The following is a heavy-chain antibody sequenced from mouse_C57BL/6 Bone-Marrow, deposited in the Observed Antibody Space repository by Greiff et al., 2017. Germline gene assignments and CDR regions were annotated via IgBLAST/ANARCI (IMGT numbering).Heavy chain of an antibody. CDR2: LYPGDGDT. CDR1: GYAFSSYW. D-gene: IGHD1-1*01. J-gene: IGHJ3*01. CDR3: AAGDYYGSSYVGFAY. V-gene: IGHV1-80*01. Sequence: VQLQQSGAELVKPGASVKISCKASGYAFSSYWMNWVKQRPGKGLEWIGQLYPGDGDTTYNGKFKGKATLTADKSSSTAYMQLRSRTSEDSAVYFCAAGDYYGSSYVGFAYWGQGTLVTVAA.